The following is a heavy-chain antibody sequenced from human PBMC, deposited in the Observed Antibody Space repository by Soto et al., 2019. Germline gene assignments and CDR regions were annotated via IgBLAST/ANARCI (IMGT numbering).Heavy chain of an antibody. CDR2: IKPTDSDT. Sequence: PGESLKISCQVSGYTFTSYWIGWVRQMPGKGLEWMGIIKPTDSDTRYSPSFQGQVTMSVDKSVGTAYLQWSSLQASDTAMYYCARQGPTITLDHWGQGTLVTVSS. J-gene: IGHJ4*02. V-gene: IGHV5-51*01. CDR3: ARQGPTITLDH. D-gene: IGHD3-3*01. CDR1: GYTFTSYW.